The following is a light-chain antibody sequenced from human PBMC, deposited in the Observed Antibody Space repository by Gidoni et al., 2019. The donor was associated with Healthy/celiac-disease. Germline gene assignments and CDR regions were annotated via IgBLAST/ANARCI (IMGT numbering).Light chain of an antibody. J-gene: IGLJ2*01. CDR1: SSNIGAGYD. CDR3: QSYDSSLSVVV. V-gene: IGLV1-40*01. Sequence: QSVLTQPPSVSGAQGQRVTISCTGSSSNIGAGYDVHWYQQLPGPAPNLLIYGNSNRPSGVPDRFSGSKSGTSASLAITGLQAEDEADYYCQSYDSSLSVVVFGGGTKLTVL. CDR2: GNS.